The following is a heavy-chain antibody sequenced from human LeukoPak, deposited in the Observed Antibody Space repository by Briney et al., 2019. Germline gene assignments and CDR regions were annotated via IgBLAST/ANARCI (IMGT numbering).Heavy chain of an antibody. J-gene: IGHJ6*03. CDR1: GYTFTSYD. CDR3: ARGPYSSSWGYYYYYMDV. Sequence: ASVKVSCKASGYTFTSYDINWVRQATGQGLEWIGWMNPNSGNTGYAQKFQGRVTMTRNTSISTAYMELSSLRSEDTAVYYCARGPYSSSWGYYYYYMDVWGKGTTVTVSS. CDR2: MNPNSGNT. V-gene: IGHV1-8*01. D-gene: IGHD6-13*01.